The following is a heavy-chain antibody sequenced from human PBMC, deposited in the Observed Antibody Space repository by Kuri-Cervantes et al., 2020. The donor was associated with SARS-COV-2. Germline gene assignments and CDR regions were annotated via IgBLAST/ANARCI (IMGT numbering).Heavy chain of an antibody. CDR2: IYYSGST. Sequence: SETLSLTCTVSGVSISSFYWSWIRQPPGKGLEWSGSIYYSGSTYYNPSLKRRVNISVDTSKNQFSLKLRSVTAADTAVYYFARYGSGWRFDYWGQGTLVTVSS. CDR3: ARYGSGWRFDY. J-gene: IGHJ4*02. V-gene: IGHV4-39*07. D-gene: IGHD6-19*01. CDR1: GVSISSFY.